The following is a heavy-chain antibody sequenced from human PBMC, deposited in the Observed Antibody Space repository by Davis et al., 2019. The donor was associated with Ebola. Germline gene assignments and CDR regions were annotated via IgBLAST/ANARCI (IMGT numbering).Heavy chain of an antibody. D-gene: IGHD6-13*01. CDR3: ARGFGEQQTYDY. J-gene: IGHJ4*02. CDR1: GGSFSGYF. V-gene: IGHV4-34*01. CDR2: IKHSGST. Sequence: MPGGSLRLSCAVYGGSFSGYFWTWIRQPPGKGLEWIGEIKHSGSTNYIPSLKSRVTISADTSKNEFSLKLTSVTAADTAVYYCARGFGEQQTYDYWGQGTLVTVSS.